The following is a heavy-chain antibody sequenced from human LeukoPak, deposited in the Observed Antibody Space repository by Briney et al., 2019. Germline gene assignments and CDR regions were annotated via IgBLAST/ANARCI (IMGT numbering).Heavy chain of an antibody. V-gene: IGHV3-30*02. J-gene: IGHJ6*03. CDR1: GFTFSSYG. D-gene: IGHD3-16*01. CDR3: AKLKINYYYYMDV. CDR2: IRSDGRNK. Sequence: GGSLRLSCAASGFTFSSYGMQFSSYGMRWVRQAPGQGLEWVAFIRSDGRNKYYADSVKGRFTISRDNTKNMLYLQMNSLRAEDTAVYYCAKLKINYYYYMDVWGKGTTVIVSS.